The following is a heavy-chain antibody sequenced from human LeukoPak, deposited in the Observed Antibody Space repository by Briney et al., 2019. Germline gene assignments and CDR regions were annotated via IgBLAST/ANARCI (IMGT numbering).Heavy chain of an antibody. CDR1: GGTFSSYA. CDR2: IIPILGVA. CDR3: ASYTGLKLLWFGEAWGYNWFDP. V-gene: IGHV1-69*04. D-gene: IGHD3-10*01. J-gene: IGHJ5*02. Sequence: SVKVSCKASGGTFSSYAISWVRQAPGQGLEWMGRIIPILGVANYAQKFQGRVTITADKSTSTAYMELSSLRSEDTAVYYCASYTGLKLLWFGEAWGYNWFDPWGQGTLVTVSS.